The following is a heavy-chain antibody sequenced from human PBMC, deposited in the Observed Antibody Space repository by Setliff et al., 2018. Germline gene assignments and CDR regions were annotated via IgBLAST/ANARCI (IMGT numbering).Heavy chain of an antibody. D-gene: IGHD4-17*01. Sequence: ASVKVSCKASGYPFVGYFLHWVRQAPGEGLEWMGWINPKTGDTLYAPKFQGRVTMTRDRSISTAYMNLSSLRSDDTAVYYCARVAYGLEYFQFWGKGTTVTVSS. CDR3: ARVAYGLEYFQF. V-gene: IGHV1-2*02. CDR2: INPKTGDT. CDR1: GYPFVGYF. J-gene: IGHJ6*04.